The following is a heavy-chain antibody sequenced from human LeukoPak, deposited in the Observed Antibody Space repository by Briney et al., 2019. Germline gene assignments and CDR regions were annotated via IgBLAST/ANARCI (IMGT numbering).Heavy chain of an antibody. CDR2: IYYSGST. Sequence: PSETLSLTCTVSGGSISSSSYYWGWIRQPPGKGLEWIGSIYYSGSTYYNPSLKSRVTISVDTSKNQFSLKLSSVTAADTAVYYCARGMEYSSSPIDYWGQGTLVTVSS. CDR3: ARGMEYSSSPIDY. CDR1: GGSISSSSYY. J-gene: IGHJ4*02. D-gene: IGHD6-6*01. V-gene: IGHV4-39*01.